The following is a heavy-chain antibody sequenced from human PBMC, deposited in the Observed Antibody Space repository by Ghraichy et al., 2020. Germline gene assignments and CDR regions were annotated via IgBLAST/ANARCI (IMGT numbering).Heavy chain of an antibody. Sequence: GGSLRLSCAASGFTVSSNYMSWVRQAPGKGLEWVSVIYSGGSTYYADSVKGRFTISRDNSKNTLYLQMNSLRAEDTAVYYCASDRYSSGWYLFDYWGQGTLVTVSS. V-gene: IGHV3-53*01. J-gene: IGHJ4*02. CDR2: IYSGGST. CDR3: ASDRYSSGWYLFDY. D-gene: IGHD6-19*01. CDR1: GFTVSSNY.